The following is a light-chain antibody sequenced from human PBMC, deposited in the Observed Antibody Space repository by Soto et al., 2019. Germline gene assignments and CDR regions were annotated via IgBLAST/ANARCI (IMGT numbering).Light chain of an antibody. Sequence: QSALTQPRSVSGSPGQSVTISCTGTSSDVGGYNYVSWYQQHPGKAPKLMIYDVSKRPSGVPDRLSGSKSGNTASLTISGLQAEYEADYYCCSYAGSYTLVFGGGTKLTVL. CDR3: CSYAGSYTLV. CDR1: SSDVGGYNY. CDR2: DVS. J-gene: IGLJ2*01. V-gene: IGLV2-11*01.